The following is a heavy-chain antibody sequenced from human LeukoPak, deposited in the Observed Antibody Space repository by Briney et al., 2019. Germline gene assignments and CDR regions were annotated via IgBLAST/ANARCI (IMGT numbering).Heavy chain of an antibody. V-gene: IGHV1-69*13. J-gene: IGHJ4*02. CDR3: ARVRRKTNSGRYYYYFDY. CDR2: IIPIFGTA. CDR1: GGTFSSYA. D-gene: IGHD1-26*01. Sequence: ASVKVSCKASGGTFSSYAISWVRQAPGQGLEWMGGIIPIFGTANYAQKFQGRVTITADESTSTAYMELSSLRSEDTAVYYCARVRRKTNSGRYYYYFDYWGQGTLVTVSS.